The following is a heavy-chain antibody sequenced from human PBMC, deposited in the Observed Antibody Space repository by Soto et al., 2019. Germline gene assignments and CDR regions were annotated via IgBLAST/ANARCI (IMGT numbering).Heavy chain of an antibody. Sequence: EVQLLESGGGLVQPGGSLRLSCAASGFTFGTYAMKWLRQAPGRGLECVSFISGSGRTTYYADSVKGRFTVSRDNSKNTIFLQTQSLRAEDPARYYCAKFRGPTYSYYYMDVWGKATTVTVAS. CDR1: GFTFGTYA. D-gene: IGHD3-16*01. V-gene: IGHV3-23*01. CDR2: ISGSGRTT. CDR3: AKFRGPTYSYYYMDV. J-gene: IGHJ6*03.